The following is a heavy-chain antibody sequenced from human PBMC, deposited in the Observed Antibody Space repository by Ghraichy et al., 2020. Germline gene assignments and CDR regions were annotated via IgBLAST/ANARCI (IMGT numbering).Heavy chain of an antibody. CDR2: INNDGRST. D-gene: IGHD3-22*01. Sequence: GSLRLSCAASGFIFSNYWMYWVRHAPGKGLVWVARINNDGRSTAYAAFVKGRFTISRDNAKNTLDLQMNRLTVEDTAVYFCARAYDSTGYYLIDNWGQGTLVTVSS. CDR1: GFIFSNYW. J-gene: IGHJ4*02. V-gene: IGHV3-74*01. CDR3: ARAYDSTGYYLIDN.